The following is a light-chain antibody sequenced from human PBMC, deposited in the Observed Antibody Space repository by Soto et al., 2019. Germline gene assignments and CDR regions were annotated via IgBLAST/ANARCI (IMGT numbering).Light chain of an antibody. Sequence: EIVLTQSPGTLSLSPGERATLSCRASQSVSSSYLAWYQQKPGQAPRLLIYGASSRATGIPDRFSGSGSGTDFTLTISRLEPEDFAVYYCQQYGSSPRAFVQGTKGDIK. V-gene: IGKV3-20*01. CDR1: QSVSSSY. CDR3: QQYGSSPRA. J-gene: IGKJ1*01. CDR2: GAS.